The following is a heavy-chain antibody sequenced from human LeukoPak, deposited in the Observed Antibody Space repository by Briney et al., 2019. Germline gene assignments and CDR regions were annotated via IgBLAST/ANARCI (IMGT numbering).Heavy chain of an antibody. CDR3: AREKFGVSFDS. CDR2: INPNSGGT. V-gene: IGHV1-2*06. CDR1: GYTFTGNY. D-gene: IGHD3-10*01. Sequence: DSVQVSCKASGYTFTGNYMHWVRQAPGQGLKWMGRINPNSGGTNYAQPFQGRVTMTTDPSTYSGYMELTSLRSDDTAMYYCAREKFGVSFDSWGQGTLVTVSS. J-gene: IGHJ4*02.